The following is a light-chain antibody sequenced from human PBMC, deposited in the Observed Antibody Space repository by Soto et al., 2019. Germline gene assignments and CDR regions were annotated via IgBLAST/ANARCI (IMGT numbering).Light chain of an antibody. J-gene: IGLJ3*02. V-gene: IGLV2-14*02. Sequence: QSALTQPASVSGSPGQSITISCTGTSSDVGSYNLVSWYQQHPGKAPKLMIYEGSKRPSGVSNRFSGSKSGNTASLAISGLHSEDEGHYFCAAWDDSRNGPQFGGGTQLTVL. CDR3: AAWDDSRNGPQ. CDR1: SSDVGSYNL. CDR2: EGS.